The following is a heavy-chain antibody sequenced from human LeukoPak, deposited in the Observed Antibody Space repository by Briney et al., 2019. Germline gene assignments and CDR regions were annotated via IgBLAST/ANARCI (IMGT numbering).Heavy chain of an antibody. Sequence: GGSLRLSCAASGFTFSSYWMHWVRQAPGKGLVWVSRINSDGSSTIYADSVKGRFTISRDNAKNTLYLQMNSLRAEDTAVYYCARDSLGIELDYWGQGTLVTVSS. D-gene: IGHD3-16*01. CDR3: ARDSLGIELDY. V-gene: IGHV3-74*01. CDR1: GFTFSSYW. J-gene: IGHJ4*02. CDR2: INSDGSST.